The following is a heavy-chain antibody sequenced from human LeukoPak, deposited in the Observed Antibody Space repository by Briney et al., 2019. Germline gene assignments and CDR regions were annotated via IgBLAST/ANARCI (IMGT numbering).Heavy chain of an antibody. Sequence: PGGSLRLSCAASGFTSSSYGMHWVRQAPGKGLEWVAVISYDGSNKYYADSVKGRFTISRDNSKNTLYLQMNSLRAEDTAVYYCAKDRERYSSSWYYFDYWGQGTLVTVSS. D-gene: IGHD6-13*01. V-gene: IGHV3-30*18. CDR2: ISYDGSNK. CDR1: GFTSSSYG. CDR3: AKDRERYSSSWYYFDY. J-gene: IGHJ4*02.